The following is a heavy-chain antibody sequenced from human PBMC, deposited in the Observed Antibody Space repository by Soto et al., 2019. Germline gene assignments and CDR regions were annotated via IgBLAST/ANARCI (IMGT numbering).Heavy chain of an antibody. CDR1: GFSLTTSGVG. CDR2: IYWDDDK. V-gene: IGHV2-5*02. D-gene: IGHD5-18*01. J-gene: IGHJ4*02. CDR3: AHNRGYSYGSAFDY. Sequence: QVTLKESGPTLVKPRQPLTLTCTFSGFSLTTSGVGVGWIRQPPGKALEWLALIYWDDDKRYSPSLKSRLTITKDTSKNQVVLTMTNMDPVDTATYYCAHNRGYSYGSAFDYWGQGTLVTVSS.